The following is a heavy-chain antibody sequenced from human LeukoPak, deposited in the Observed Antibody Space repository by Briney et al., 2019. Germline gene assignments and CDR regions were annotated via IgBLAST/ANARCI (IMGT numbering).Heavy chain of an antibody. V-gene: IGHV4-39*01. Sequence: SETLSLTCSVSGDSISSARNYWGWIRQSPGKGLEWLASVYSSGSTHSNPSLTSRVSISIDMSKSQFSLKLYPVTASDAAIYYCARHLSGTAMAHYFDFWGQGTLVTVSS. D-gene: IGHD5-18*01. CDR2: VYSSGST. CDR3: ARHLSGTAMAHYFDF. CDR1: GDSISSARNY. J-gene: IGHJ4*02.